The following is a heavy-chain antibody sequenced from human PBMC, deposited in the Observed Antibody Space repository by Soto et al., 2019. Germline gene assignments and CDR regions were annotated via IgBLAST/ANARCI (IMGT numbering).Heavy chain of an antibody. CDR3: AGGFTTFDY. D-gene: IGHD3-10*01. CDR1: GGSISSYY. CDR2: IYYSGST. V-gene: IGHV4-59*01. J-gene: IGHJ4*02. Sequence: SETLSLTCTVSGGSISSYYWSWIRQPPGKGLEWIGFIYYSGSTNYNPSLKSRVTMSVDTSKNQFSLKVSSVTAADTAVYYCAGGFTTFDYWGQGTLVTVSS.